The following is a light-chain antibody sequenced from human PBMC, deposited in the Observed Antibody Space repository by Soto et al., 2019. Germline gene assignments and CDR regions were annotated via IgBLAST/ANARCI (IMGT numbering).Light chain of an antibody. CDR2: GAS. J-gene: IGKJ1*01. Sequence: EIVLTQSPGTLSLSPGERAALSCRASQSVTSNFLAWYQQKPGQTPRLLIYGASSRATGIPDRFRGSGSGADFTLTITRLEPEDFAVYYCQEYGNSRWTVGQGTKVDIK. CDR3: QEYGNSRWT. CDR1: QSVTSNF. V-gene: IGKV3-20*01.